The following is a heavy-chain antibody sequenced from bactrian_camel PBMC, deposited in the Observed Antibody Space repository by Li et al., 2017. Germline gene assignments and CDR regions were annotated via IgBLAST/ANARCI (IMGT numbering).Heavy chain of an antibody. CDR2: VYTVDGRT. J-gene: IGHJ4*01. V-gene: IGHV3S1*01. CDR1: GYTYSSYC. Sequence: QVQLVESGGGSVQAGGSLRLSCAASGYTYSSYCMGWFRQAPGKEREGVAAVYTVDGRTYYSESVKGRFTISLEGARVQVNLQMNALTPEDTAIYYCAGTVAKTHIATQPHEFKYWGQGTQVTVS. D-gene: IGHD4*01. CDR3: AGTVAKTHIATQPHEFKY.